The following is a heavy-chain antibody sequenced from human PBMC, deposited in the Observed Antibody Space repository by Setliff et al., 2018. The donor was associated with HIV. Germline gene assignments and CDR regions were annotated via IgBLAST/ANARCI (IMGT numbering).Heavy chain of an antibody. V-gene: IGHV4-59*11. CDR1: GGSISNHY. CDR3: ARDPGGLYCRGTSCQGGCFDP. D-gene: IGHD2-2*01. J-gene: IGHJ5*02. Sequence: SETLSLTCTVSGGSISNHYWSWIRQPPEKGLEWIGSISYSGNTNYNPSLKSRVTISVDKSKNQFSLKLSSVTAADTAVYYCARDPGGLYCRGTSCQGGCFDPWGQGTLVTV. CDR2: ISYSGNT.